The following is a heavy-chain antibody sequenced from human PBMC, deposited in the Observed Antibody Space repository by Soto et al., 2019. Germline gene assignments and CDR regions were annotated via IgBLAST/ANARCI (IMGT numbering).Heavy chain of an antibody. D-gene: IGHD3-3*01. CDR3: AKDRAIFGVVSCYGMDV. Sequence: PGGSLRLSCAASGFTFSSCGMHWVRQAPGKGLEWVAVISYDGSNKYYADSVKGRFTISRDNSKNTLYLQMNSLRAEDTAVYYCAKDRAIFGVVSCYGMDVWGQGTTVTVSS. CDR1: GFTFSSCG. J-gene: IGHJ6*02. CDR2: ISYDGSNK. V-gene: IGHV3-30*18.